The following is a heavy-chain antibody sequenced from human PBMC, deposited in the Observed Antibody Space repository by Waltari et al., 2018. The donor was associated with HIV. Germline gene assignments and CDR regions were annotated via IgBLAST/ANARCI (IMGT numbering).Heavy chain of an antibody. V-gene: IGHV3-53*01. CDR3: AVALRFYSGSGRFFGTPSEEEF. J-gene: IGHJ4*02. Sequence: EESGGLVVPPGGSLRLSCVASGLSVSANSVTWVRPPPGRGLELCEVTDLGGSTFYIASVKGRFLASQDEVNKTFDLHINPGRVEDAAIYHCAVALRFYSGSGRFFGTPSEEEFWGQGTPVIVSS. CDR2: TDLGGST. CDR1: GLSVSANS. D-gene: IGHD3-10*01.